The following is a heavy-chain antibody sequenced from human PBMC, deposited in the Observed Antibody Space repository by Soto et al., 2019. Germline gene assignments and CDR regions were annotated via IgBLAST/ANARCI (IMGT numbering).Heavy chain of an antibody. CDR2: ISCCGGSA. D-gene: IGHD6-19*01. J-gene: IGHJ4*02. V-gene: IGHV3-23*01. CDR1: GFNFKKFA. Sequence: VSLRLSCVASGFNFKKFAMAWVRQGSGEGLEWVSGISCCGGSASYADSVKGRFSIARDDSKNTVSLQLNSLRGEDTAQYYCAKADGQQWLIPHLDNWGQGTLVTVSS. CDR3: AKADGQQWLIPHLDN.